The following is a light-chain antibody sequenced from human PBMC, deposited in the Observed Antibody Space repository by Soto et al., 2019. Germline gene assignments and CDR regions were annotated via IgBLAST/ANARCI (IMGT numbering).Light chain of an antibody. Sequence: DTQMTQSPSTLSASVGDRVTITCRASQSISSWLAWYQQKPGKAPKLLIYDASSLESGVPSRFSGSGSGTEFTLTISSLQPDDFATYYCQQYNSSSWTFGQGTKVEIK. V-gene: IGKV1-5*01. CDR3: QQYNSSSWT. CDR2: DAS. CDR1: QSISSW. J-gene: IGKJ1*01.